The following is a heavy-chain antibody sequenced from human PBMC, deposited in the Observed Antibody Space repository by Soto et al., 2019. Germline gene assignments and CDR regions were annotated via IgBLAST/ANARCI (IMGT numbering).Heavy chain of an antibody. Sequence: QVQLVQSGAEVKKPGASVKVSCKASGYTFTSYGISWVRQAPGQGLEWMGGISAYNGNTNYAQKLQGRVTMTTDTSTSTAYMELRSLRSDDTAVYYCARVSSHMPEKHYYFYGMDVWGQGTTVTVSS. CDR3: ARVSSHMPEKHYYFYGMDV. V-gene: IGHV1-18*04. CDR1: GYTFTSYG. J-gene: IGHJ6*02. D-gene: IGHD2-15*01. CDR2: ISAYNGNT.